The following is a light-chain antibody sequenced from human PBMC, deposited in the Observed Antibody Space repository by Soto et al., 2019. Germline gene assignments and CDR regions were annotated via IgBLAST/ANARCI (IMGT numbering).Light chain of an antibody. CDR2: KAS. CDR1: QSISSW. J-gene: IGKJ2*01. Sequence: DIQMTQSPSTLSASVGDRVTITCRASQSISSWLAWYQQKPGKAPKLLIYKASSLESGVPSRFSGSGSGTEXXLXXXXLQPXDFAXXXXXQYNSYPYTFGQGTKLEIK. CDR3: XQYNSYPYT. V-gene: IGKV1-5*03.